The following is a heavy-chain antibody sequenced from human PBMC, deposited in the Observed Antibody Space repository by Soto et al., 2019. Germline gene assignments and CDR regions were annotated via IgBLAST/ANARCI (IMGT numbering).Heavy chain of an antibody. V-gene: IGHV1-69*13. CDR2: IIPIFGTT. CDR3: ARERGSGSYRIQNYYCYGVDV. J-gene: IGHJ6*02. D-gene: IGHD3-3*01. CDR1: GGTFSTYA. Sequence: GASVKVSCKASGGTFSTYAISWVRQAPRQGLEWMGGIIPIFGTTNYAQKFQGRLTIIADESTSTAYMELSSLRSEDTAVYYCARERGSGSYRIQNYYCYGVDVWGQGTTVTVSS.